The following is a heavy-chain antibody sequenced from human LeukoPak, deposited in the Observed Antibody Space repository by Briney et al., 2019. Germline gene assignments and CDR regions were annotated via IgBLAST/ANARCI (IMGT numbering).Heavy chain of an antibody. CDR2: ISAYNGNT. Sequence: ASVKVSCKASGYTFTSYGISWVRQAPGQGLEWMGWISAYNGNTNYAQKLQGRVTMTRDTSTSTAYMELRSLRSDDTAVYYCARVSDDFWSGYSVYWGQGTLVTVSS. CDR3: ARVSDDFWSGYSVY. CDR1: GYTFTSYG. J-gene: IGHJ4*02. D-gene: IGHD3-3*01. V-gene: IGHV1-18*01.